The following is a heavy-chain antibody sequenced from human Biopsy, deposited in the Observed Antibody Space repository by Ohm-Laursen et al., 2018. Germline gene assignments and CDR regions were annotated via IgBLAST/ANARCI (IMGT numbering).Heavy chain of an antibody. V-gene: IGHV4-39*07. CDR1: GGSITSRTHY. CDR3: ARFIVPSLHCSNGVCPTRWFDP. Sequence: SETLSLTCTLSGGSITSRTHYWGWIRQPPGKGLEWIGEVHHDGRANYNPSLKSRVTISGDMSKKQFSLKLSGVTAADTAVYYCARFIVPSLHCSNGVCPTRWFDPWGQGTLVTVFS. CDR2: VHHDGRA. D-gene: IGHD2-2*01. J-gene: IGHJ5*02.